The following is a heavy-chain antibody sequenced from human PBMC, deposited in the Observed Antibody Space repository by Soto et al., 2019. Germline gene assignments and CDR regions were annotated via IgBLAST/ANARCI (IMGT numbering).Heavy chain of an antibody. V-gene: IGHV3-48*02. CDR3: ARGPEDGDYEFGFLAWTFDL. J-gene: IGHJ2*01. D-gene: IGHD4-17*01. CDR1: GFTFSSYS. CDR2: ISGSSSTK. Sequence: EVQMVESGGGLVQPGGSLRLSCVVSGFTFSSYSVNWVRRAPGKGLEWVAYISGSSSTKYYADSVKGRVTISRDNVKNTLNLQMVSLRDEDTAVYYCARGPEDGDYEFGFLAWTFDLWGRGTPVTVSS.